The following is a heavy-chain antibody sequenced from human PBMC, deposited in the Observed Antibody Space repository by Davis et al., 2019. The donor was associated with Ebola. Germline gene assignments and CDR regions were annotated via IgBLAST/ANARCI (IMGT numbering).Heavy chain of an antibody. V-gene: IGHV1-18*01. J-gene: IGHJ4*02. CDR1: GYTFISHG. D-gene: IGHD4-17*01. CDR2: LSPYNGNT. Sequence: AASVKVSCKASGYTFISHGISWVRQAPGQGLEWMGWLSPYNGNTNYAQKLQGRVTMTTDTSASTAYMELSSLRSEDTAVYYCAGRFYGDYEWPIAYWGQGTLVTVSS. CDR3: AGRFYGDYEWPIAY.